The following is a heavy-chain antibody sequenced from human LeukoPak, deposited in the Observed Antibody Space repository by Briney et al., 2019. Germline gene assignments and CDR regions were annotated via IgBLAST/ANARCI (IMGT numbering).Heavy chain of an antibody. J-gene: IGHJ1*01. V-gene: IGHV6-1*01. CDR3: ARGPSYFQH. Sequence: SQTLSLTCAISGDSVSSNSATWHWIRQSPSRGPEWLGRTYYRSKWYKYYAVSVKGRITINPDTSKNQFSLQLNSVTPEDTAVYYCARGPSYFQHWGQGTLVTVSS. CDR2: TYYRSKWYK. CDR1: GDSVSSNSAT.